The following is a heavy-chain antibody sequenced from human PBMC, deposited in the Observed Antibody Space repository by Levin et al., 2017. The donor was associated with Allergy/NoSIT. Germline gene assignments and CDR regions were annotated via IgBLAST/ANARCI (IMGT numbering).Heavy chain of an antibody. J-gene: IGHJ4*02. CDR2: IYPGDSDT. CDR3: ARQGRYFDWPYYFDY. D-gene: IGHD3-9*01. V-gene: IGHV5-51*01. CDR1: GYSFTSYW. Sequence: GESLKISCKGSGYSFTSYWIGWVRQMPGKGLEWMGIIYPGDSDTRYSPSFQGQVTISADKSISTAYLQWSSLKASDTAMYYCARQGRYFDWPYYFDYWGQGTLVTVSS.